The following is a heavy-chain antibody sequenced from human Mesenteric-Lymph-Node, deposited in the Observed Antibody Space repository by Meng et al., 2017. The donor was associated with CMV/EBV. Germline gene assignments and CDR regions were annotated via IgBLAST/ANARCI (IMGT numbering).Heavy chain of an antibody. CDR2: VSGSGSST. CDR1: GFTFNNYV. CDR3: AKMGVVALSVDV. Sequence: GESLKISCAASGFTFNNYVMNWVRQAPGKGLEWVSAVSGSGSSTYHADSVKGRFTISRDNAKNSLYLQMNSLRAEDTAIYYCAKMGVVALSVDVWGQGTTVTVSS. V-gene: IGHV3-23*01. J-gene: IGHJ6*02. D-gene: IGHD2-15*01.